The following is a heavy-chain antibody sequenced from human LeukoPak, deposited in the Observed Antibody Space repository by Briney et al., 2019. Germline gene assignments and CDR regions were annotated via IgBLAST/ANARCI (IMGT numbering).Heavy chain of an antibody. J-gene: IGHJ5*02. D-gene: IGHD6-13*01. CDR1: GGSIRSYY. Sequence: SETLSLTCTVSGGSIRSYYWSWIRQSPGKGLEWIGHINYSGSANYNPSLWSRVTISVDTSKNQFSLNLSSVTAADTAVYYCARGMGSTWYWFDPWGQGTLVTVSS. CDR3: ARGMGSTWYWFDP. CDR2: INYSGSA. V-gene: IGHV4-59*01.